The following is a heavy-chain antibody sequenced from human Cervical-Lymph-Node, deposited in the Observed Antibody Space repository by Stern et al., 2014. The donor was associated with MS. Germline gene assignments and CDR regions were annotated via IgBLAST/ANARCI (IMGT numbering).Heavy chain of an antibody. CDR2: IRSSGSIT. J-gene: IGHJ5*02. Sequence: VQLVESGGALVKPGGSLRLSCAASGFTFSDYYMNWIRQAPGKGLEWVSCIRSSGSITYYADSVKGRFTISRDNTKNSLYLQMNSLRAEDTAVYYCARGGVMVAQNGFDPGGQGTLVTVSS. D-gene: IGHD2-8*01. V-gene: IGHV3-11*01. CDR1: GFTFSDYY. CDR3: ARGGVMVAQNGFDP.